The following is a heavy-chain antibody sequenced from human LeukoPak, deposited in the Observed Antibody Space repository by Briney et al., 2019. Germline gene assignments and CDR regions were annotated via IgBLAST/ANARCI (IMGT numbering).Heavy chain of an antibody. D-gene: IGHD1-26*01. CDR3: AKRSPSGTFYFDY. J-gene: IGHJ4*02. CDR2: ISYSGGST. Sequence: PGGSLRLSCAASGFHFSSSAMTCVRQAPGKGLVGVSSISYSGGSTLYADSVKGRFTISRDNSENTLSLQMNSLRAEDTAVYYCAKRSPSGTFYFDYWGQGTLVTVSS. CDR1: GFHFSSSA. V-gene: IGHV3-23*01.